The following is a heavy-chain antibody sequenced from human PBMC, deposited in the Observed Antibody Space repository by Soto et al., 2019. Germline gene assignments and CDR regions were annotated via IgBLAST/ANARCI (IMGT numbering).Heavy chain of an antibody. J-gene: IGHJ6*02. CDR3: ATNPEQLEGYNPGLWYYYYGMDV. Sequence: SVKVSCKASGGTFSSYAISWVRQAPGQGLEWMGGIIPIFGTANYAQKFQGRVTITADESTSTAYMELSSLRSEDTAVYYCATNPEQLEGYNPGLWYYYYGMDVWGQGTTVTVSS. V-gene: IGHV1-69*13. CDR2: IIPIFGTA. CDR1: GGTFSSYA. D-gene: IGHD6-13*01.